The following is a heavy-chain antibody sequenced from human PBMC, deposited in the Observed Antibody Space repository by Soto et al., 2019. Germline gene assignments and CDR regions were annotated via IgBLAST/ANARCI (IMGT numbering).Heavy chain of an antibody. CDR3: AVFPSYPNWRLYYFDY. CDR1: GYSFTSYW. J-gene: IGHJ4*02. D-gene: IGHD2-8*01. Sequence: GESLKISCKGSGYSFTSYWIGWVRQMPGKGLEWMGIIYPGDSDTRYSPSFQGQVTISADKSISTAYLQWSSLKASDTAMYYCAVFPSYPNWRLYYFDYWGQGTLVIVSS. CDR2: IYPGDSDT. V-gene: IGHV5-51*01.